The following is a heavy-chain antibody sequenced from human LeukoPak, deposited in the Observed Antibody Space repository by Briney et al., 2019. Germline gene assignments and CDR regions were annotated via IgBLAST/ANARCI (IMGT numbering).Heavy chain of an antibody. CDR1: GYTFTGYY. J-gene: IGHJ4*02. CDR2: LNPNSGGT. D-gene: IGHD6-6*01. V-gene: IGHV1-2*02. CDR3: ARGRGGYSSSRGYFDY. Sequence: ASVKVSCKASGYTFTGYYMHWVRQAPGQGLECMGWLNPNSGGTNYAQKFQGRVTMTRDTSISTAYMELSSVTAADTAVYYCARGRGGYSSSRGYFDYWGQGTLVTVSS.